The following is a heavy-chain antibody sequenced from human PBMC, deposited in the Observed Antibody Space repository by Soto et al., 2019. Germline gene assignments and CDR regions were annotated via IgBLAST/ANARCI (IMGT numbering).Heavy chain of an antibody. CDR2: ISGSSVYI. V-gene: IGHV3-21*01. Sequence: EVQLVESGGGLVEPGGSLRLSCAASGFSFRTYSMNWVRQAPGKGLEWVSAISGSSVYIYYADSVKGRFTISRDNAKNSLFLQMNNLRDEDTAVYYCARDGDILPHLDCWGQGILVTVSS. CDR1: GFSFRTYS. D-gene: IGHD3-9*01. J-gene: IGHJ4*02. CDR3: ARDGDILPHLDC.